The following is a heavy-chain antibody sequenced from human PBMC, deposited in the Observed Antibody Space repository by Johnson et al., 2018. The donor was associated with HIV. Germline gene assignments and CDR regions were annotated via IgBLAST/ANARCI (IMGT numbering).Heavy chain of an antibody. V-gene: IGHV3-23*04. J-gene: IGHJ3*02. CDR3: AAITLDAFDI. CDR2: ISAGGDST. CDR1: GFTFTTNA. D-gene: IGHD5-12*01. Sequence: VQLVESGGDLVQPGGSLRLSCAASGFTFTTNAMSWVRQAPGKGLEWVSAISAGGDSTYYADSMKGRFTISRDNSNNTLYLQINSLRVEDTAVYYCAAITLDAFDIWGQGTMVTVSS.